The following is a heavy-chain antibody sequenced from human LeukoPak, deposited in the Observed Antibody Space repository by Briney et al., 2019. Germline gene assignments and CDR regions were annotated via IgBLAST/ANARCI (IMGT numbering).Heavy chain of an antibody. J-gene: IGHJ3*02. CDR3: ASQPSIVVVTAPGTFDI. CDR2: FDPEDGET. CDR1: GYTLTELS. Sequence: ASVKVSCKVSGYTLTELSMHWVRQAPGKGLEWMGGFDPEDGETIYAQKFQGRVTMTEDTSTDTAYMELGSLRSEDTAVYYCASQPSIVVVTAPGTFDIWGQGTMVTVSS. D-gene: IGHD2-21*02. V-gene: IGHV1-24*01.